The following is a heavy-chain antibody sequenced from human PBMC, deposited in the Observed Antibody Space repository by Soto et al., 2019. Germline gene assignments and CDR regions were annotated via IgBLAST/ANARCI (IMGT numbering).Heavy chain of an antibody. CDR1: GYTFTSYG. CDR2: ISVYNGNT. V-gene: IGHV1-18*01. CDR3: ARGGHLLWSQYYYGMDG. Sequence: ASVRVSCKPSGYTFTSYGISWVRQAPGQGLEWMGWISVYNGNTNYAQKLQGRVTMTTDTSTSTAYMELRSLRSDDTAVYYCARGGHLLWSQYYYGMDGLGQGTTVIVSS. D-gene: IGHD3-10*01. J-gene: IGHJ6*02.